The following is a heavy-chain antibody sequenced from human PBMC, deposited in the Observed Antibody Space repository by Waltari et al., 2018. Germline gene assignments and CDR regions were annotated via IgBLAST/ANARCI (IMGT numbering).Heavy chain of an antibody. CDR2: ISWNSGSI. D-gene: IGHD5-18*01. Sequence: EVQLVESGGGLVQPGRSLRLSCAASGFTFDDYAMHWVRQAPGKGLEWVSGISWNSGSIGYADSVKGRFTISRDNAKNSLYLQMNSLRAEDTALYYCAKGLSDVDTASMPDYWGQGTLVTVSS. CDR3: AKGLSDVDTASMPDY. CDR1: GFTFDDYA. V-gene: IGHV3-9*01. J-gene: IGHJ4*02.